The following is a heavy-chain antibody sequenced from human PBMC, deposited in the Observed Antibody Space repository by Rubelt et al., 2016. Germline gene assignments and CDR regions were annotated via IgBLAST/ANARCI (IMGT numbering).Heavy chain of an antibody. J-gene: IGHJ5*02. V-gene: IGHV4-34*01. CDR3: AGGLASAAAAQRRLWCDP. CDR1: GGSFSGYY. CDR2: LNHSGST. Sequence: QVQLQQWGAGLLKPSETLSLTCAVYGGSFSGYYWSWIRQPPGKGLEWIGELNHSGSTNYNPSLKSRVTISVDTPKTQCSLKRSAVTAADTAVKHCAGGLASAAAAQRRLWCDPWGQGTLVTVSS. D-gene: IGHD6-13*01.